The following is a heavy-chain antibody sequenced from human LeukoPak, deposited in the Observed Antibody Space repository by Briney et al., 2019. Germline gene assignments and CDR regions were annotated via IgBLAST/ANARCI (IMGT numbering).Heavy chain of an antibody. CDR1: GFTFTNYA. V-gene: IGHV3-23*01. J-gene: IGHJ6*01. CDR3: AKGRVGMDV. Sequence: PGGSLRLSCAASGFTFTNYAMSSVPQAPRKGLGWVSGISGSGGSTYYADSVKGRYTISRENSKNTLYLQMNSLRAEETVVYYCAKGRVGMDVWGQGATVTVSS. CDR2: ISGSGGST.